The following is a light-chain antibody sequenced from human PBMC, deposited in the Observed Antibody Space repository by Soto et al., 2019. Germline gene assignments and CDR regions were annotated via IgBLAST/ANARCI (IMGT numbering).Light chain of an antibody. CDR3: QQLNSYPIT. Sequence: DIKLTQSTSLLSAPVGARVTITCRASQGISSYLAWYQQKKGKAPKVMIYAASTLQSGVPSRFSGSGSGTEFNLTLSSLQPEDFATYYCQQLNSYPITFGQGTRLEIK. J-gene: IGKJ5*01. CDR2: AAS. CDR1: QGISSY. V-gene: IGKV1-9*01.